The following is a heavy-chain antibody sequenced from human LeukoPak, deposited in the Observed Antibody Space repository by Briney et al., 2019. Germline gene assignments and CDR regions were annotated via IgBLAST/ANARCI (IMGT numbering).Heavy chain of an antibody. J-gene: IGHJ6*03. CDR2: IRYDGSNK. CDR3: AKEGSSSHYYYYYYMDV. V-gene: IGHV3-30*02. D-gene: IGHD6-6*01. CDR1: GFTFSNAW. Sequence: GGSLRLSCAASGFTFSNAWMSWVRQAPGKGLEWVAFIRYDGSNKYYADSVKGRFTISRDNSKNTLYLQMNSLRAEDTAVYYCAKEGSSSHYYYYYYMDVWGKGTTVTVSS.